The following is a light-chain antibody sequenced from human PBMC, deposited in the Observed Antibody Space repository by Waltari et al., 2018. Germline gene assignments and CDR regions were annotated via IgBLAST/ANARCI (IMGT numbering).Light chain of an antibody. Sequence: EIVLTQPPAPLSLSPGERATPPCRASQSVSSYLAWYQQKPGQAPRLLIYDASNRATGIPARFSGSGSGTDFTLTISSLEPEDFAVYYCQQRSNCPITFGEGTRLEIK. CDR1: QSVSSY. CDR3: QQRSNCPIT. CDR2: DAS. V-gene: IGKV3-11*01. J-gene: IGKJ5*01.